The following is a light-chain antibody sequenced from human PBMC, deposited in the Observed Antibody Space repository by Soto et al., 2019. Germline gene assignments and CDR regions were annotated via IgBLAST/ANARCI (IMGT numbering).Light chain of an antibody. CDR2: DNN. Sequence: QSGLTQPPSMSAAPGQKVTISCSGSSSTIGDSHVSWYQHVPGKAPKLLIYDNNKRPSGIPDRFSGSKSGTAATLGITGLQAEDEADYYCQSYDTSLSGWVIFGGGTKLTVL. CDR1: SSTIGDSH. CDR3: QSYDTSLSGWVI. V-gene: IGLV1-51*01. J-gene: IGLJ2*01.